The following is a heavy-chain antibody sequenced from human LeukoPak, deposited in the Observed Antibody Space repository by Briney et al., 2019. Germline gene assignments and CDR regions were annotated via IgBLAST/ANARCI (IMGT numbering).Heavy chain of an antibody. CDR1: GFTFSSYS. CDR2: ISSSSSYI. V-gene: IGHV3-21*01. J-gene: IGHJ4*02. D-gene: IGHD3-10*01. CDR3: ARDSV. Sequence: GGSLRLSCAASGFTFSSYSMNWVRQAPGKGLEWVSSISSSSSYIDYADSVEGRFTISRDNAKNSLYLQMNSLRAEDTAVYYCARDSVWGQGTLVTVSS.